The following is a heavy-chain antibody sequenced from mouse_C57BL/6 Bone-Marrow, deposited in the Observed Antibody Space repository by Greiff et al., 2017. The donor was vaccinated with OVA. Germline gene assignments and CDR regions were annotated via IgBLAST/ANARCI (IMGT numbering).Heavy chain of an antibody. CDR1: GFTFSDYG. D-gene: IGHD2-5*01. J-gene: IGHJ4*01. Sequence: EVNLVESGGGLVKPGGSLKLSCAASGFTFSDYGMHWVRQAPEKGLEWVAYISSGSSTIYYADTVKGRFTISRDNAKNTLFLQMTSLRSEDTAMYYCARPPYYSNYVAMDYWGQGTSVTVSS. CDR3: ARPPYYSNYVAMDY. CDR2: ISSGSSTI. V-gene: IGHV5-17*01.